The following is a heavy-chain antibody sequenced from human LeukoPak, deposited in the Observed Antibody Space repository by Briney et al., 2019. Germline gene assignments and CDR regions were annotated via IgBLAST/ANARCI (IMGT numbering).Heavy chain of an antibody. D-gene: IGHD2-2*01. CDR2: IYNSGST. J-gene: IGHJ6*02. CDR1: GGSISYYY. V-gene: IGHV4-59*01. Sequence: PSETLSLTCSVSGGSISYYYWNWIRQPAGKGLEGIGYIYNSGSTNYNPSLKSRVTISVDTSKNQVSLKLSSVTAADTAVYYCARFQSSSSWDYYYGLDVWGQGTTVTVSS. CDR3: ARFQSSSSWDYYYGLDV.